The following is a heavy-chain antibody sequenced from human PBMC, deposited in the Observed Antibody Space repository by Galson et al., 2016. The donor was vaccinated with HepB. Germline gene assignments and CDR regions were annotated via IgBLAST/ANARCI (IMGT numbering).Heavy chain of an antibody. CDR3: AKEVINPAILGLDS. D-gene: IGHD2-21*01. V-gene: IGHV4-59*01. CDR1: GASIRSFH. CDR2: MFDSGNT. Sequence: SETLSLTCTVSGASIRSFHWTWIRQPPGKPLEFIGVMFDSGNTYYNPSLRSRVTISEDRSKSQFSLILLSVTAADTAVYYCAKEVINPAILGLDSWGQGILVTVSS. J-gene: IGHJ4*02.